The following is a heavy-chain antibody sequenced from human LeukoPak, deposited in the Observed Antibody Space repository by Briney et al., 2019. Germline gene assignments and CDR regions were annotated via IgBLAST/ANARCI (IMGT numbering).Heavy chain of an antibody. D-gene: IGHD1-26*01. CDR1: GFTFSTYW. CDR2: INQDGSEI. CDR3: ARDKVVGPTILDC. V-gene: IGHV3-7*03. Sequence: GGSLRLSCAVSGFTFSTYWMSWVRQTPGMGLEWVANINQDGSEIYYVDSVKGRFTISRDNAKNSLYLQMNSLSAEDTAVYYCARDKVVGPTILDCWGQGTLVTVSS. J-gene: IGHJ4*02.